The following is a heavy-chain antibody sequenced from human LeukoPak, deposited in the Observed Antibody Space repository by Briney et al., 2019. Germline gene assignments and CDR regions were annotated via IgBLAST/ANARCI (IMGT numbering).Heavy chain of an antibody. CDR3: AKGAAAQGSFDY. D-gene: IGHD2-2*01. J-gene: IGHJ4*02. CDR2: ISYDGSNK. V-gene: IGHV3-30*18. Sequence: GGSLRLSCAAYGFTFSSYGIHWVRQAPGKGLEWVALISYDGSNKYYVDSVKGRFTISRDNSKNTVFLQMNSLRAEDTAVYYCAKGAAAQGSFDYWGQGTLVTVSS. CDR1: GFTFSSYG.